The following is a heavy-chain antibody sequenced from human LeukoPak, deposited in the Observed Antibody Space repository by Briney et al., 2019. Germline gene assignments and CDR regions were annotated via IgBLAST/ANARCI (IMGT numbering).Heavy chain of an antibody. CDR3: ARESSTSQTNLFDS. J-gene: IGHJ4*02. CDR2: LHYRGNT. V-gene: IGHV4-59*01. CDR1: GGSFSGYY. Sequence: ASETLSLTCAVYGGSFSGYYWSWIRQPPGKGLEWIGYLHYRGNTNHNSSLKSRMTISLDTSRNQFSLRLSSVTAADTAIYFCARESSTSQTNLFDSWGQGTLVTVSS. D-gene: IGHD6-6*01.